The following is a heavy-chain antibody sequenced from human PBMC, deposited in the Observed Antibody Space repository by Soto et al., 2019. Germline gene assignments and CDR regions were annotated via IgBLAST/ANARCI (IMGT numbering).Heavy chain of an antibody. CDR3: ARDGTKTLRDWFDP. CDR2: IYATGTT. CDR1: GASISGFY. J-gene: IGHJ5*02. Sequence: SETLSLTCTVSGASISGFYWSWIRKSAGKGLEWIGRIYATGTTDYNPSLKSRVMMSVDTSKKQFSLKLRSVTAADTAVYYCARDGTKTLRDWFDPWGQGISVTVSS. V-gene: IGHV4-4*07. D-gene: IGHD1-1*01.